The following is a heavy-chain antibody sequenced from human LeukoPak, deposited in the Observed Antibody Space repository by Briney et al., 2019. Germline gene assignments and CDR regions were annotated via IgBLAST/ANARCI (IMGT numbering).Heavy chain of an antibody. D-gene: IGHD2/OR15-2a*01. CDR2: ISGSGGST. J-gene: IGHJ6*03. Sequence: GGTLRLSCAASGFTFSSYGMSWVRQAPGKGLEWVSAISGSGGSTYYADSVKGRFTISRDNSKNTLYLQMNSLRAEDTAVYYCAKGGTTLYYYYYMDVWGKGTTVTISS. CDR1: GFTFSSYG. V-gene: IGHV3-23*01. CDR3: AKGGTTLYYYYYMDV.